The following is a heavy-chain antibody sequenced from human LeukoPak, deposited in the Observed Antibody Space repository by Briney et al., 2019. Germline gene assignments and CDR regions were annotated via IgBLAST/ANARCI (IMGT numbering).Heavy chain of an antibody. CDR3: ARSSVGATRAFDY. V-gene: IGHV3-21*01. J-gene: IGHJ4*02. Sequence: GGSLRLSCAASGFTFSSYSMNWVRQAPGKGLEGVSSISSSSSYIYYADSVKGRFTISRDNAKNSLYLQMNSLRAEDTAVYYCARSSVGATRAFDYWGQGTLVTVSS. CDR2: ISSSSSYI. CDR1: GFTFSSYS. D-gene: IGHD1-26*01.